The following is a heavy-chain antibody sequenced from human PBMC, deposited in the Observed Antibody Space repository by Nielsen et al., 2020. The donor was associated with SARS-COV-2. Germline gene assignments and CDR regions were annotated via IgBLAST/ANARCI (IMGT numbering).Heavy chain of an antibody. D-gene: IGHD2-15*01. Sequence: SETLSLTCTVSGGSISSYYWSWIRQHPGKGLEWIGYIYYSGSTNYNPSLKSRVTISVDTSKNQFSLKLSSVTAADTAVYYCARSDCSGAGCYRYWSFDLWGRGTRVTVSS. CDR1: GGSISSYY. J-gene: IGHJ2*01. CDR2: IYYSGST. V-gene: IGHV4-59*08. CDR3: ARSDCSGAGCYRYWSFDL.